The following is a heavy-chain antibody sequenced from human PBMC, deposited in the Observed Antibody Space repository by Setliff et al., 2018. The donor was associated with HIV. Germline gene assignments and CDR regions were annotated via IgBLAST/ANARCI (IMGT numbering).Heavy chain of an antibody. J-gene: IGHJ3*02. CDR2: LSYSGST. CDR1: VASISGYY. Sequence: PSETLSLTCTVSVASISGYYWSWIREPPGKGLEWIGYLSYSGSTNYNPSLKSRVTISVDTSKNQFSLKLGSVTAADTAVYYCARLGYSVYDVPAFDIWGQGTMVTVS. CDR3: ARLGYSVYDVPAFDI. D-gene: IGHD5-12*01. V-gene: IGHV4-59*08.